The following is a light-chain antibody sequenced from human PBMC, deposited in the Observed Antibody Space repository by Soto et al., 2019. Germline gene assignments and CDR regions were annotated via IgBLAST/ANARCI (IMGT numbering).Light chain of an antibody. CDR2: GAS. J-gene: IGKJ1*01. CDR1: QSVSSS. Sequence: EIVMTQSPATLSVSPGERVTLSCRASQSVSSSLAWHQQKTGQAPRLLIYGASTRATGIPARFSGSGSGTEFTLTISSLQPEDFAVYYCQQHTNWPPWTFGQGTKVEIK. CDR3: QQHTNWPPWT. V-gene: IGKV3D-15*01.